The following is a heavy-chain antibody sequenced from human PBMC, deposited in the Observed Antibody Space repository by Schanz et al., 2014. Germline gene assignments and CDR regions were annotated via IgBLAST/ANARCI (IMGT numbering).Heavy chain of an antibody. CDR3: ARAITFVALDS. D-gene: IGHD3-3*02. CDR1: GYTLIGHH. J-gene: IGHJ4*02. Sequence: QVQLVQSGAEVKMPGASVKVSCKASGYTLIGHHKHWARQAPGQGFEWMGWMHPKSGATNYAQKFRGRVTMTGDTSIRTAYIEVNRLRSDDTAVYYCARAITFVALDSWGQGTLVTVSS. V-gene: IGHV1-2*02. CDR2: MHPKSGAT.